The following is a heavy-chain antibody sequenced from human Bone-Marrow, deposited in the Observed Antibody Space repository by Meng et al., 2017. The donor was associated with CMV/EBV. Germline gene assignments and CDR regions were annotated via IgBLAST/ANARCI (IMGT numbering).Heavy chain of an antibody. CDR2: ISSSSSYI. CDR1: GFIFSTYS. Sequence: GGSLRLSCEASGFIFSTYSMNWVRQAPGKGLEWVSSISSSSSYIFYANSVKGRFTISRDNAKSSLYLQMNSLRAEDTAVYYCARDEGSPFSYYSYDMDVWGQRTTVTVAS. D-gene: IGHD6-6*01. CDR3: ARDEGSPFSYYSYDMDV. J-gene: IGHJ6*02. V-gene: IGHV3-21*01.